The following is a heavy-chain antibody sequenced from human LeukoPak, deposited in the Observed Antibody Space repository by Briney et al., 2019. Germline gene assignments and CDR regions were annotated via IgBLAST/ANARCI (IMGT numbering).Heavy chain of an antibody. V-gene: IGHV3-66*02. CDR1: GFTVSSNY. J-gene: IGHJ4*02. CDR3: ASASAAGPLLVF. Sequence: GGSLRLSCAASGFTVSSNYMSWVRQAPEKGLEWVSVIYSGGSTYYADSVKGRFTISRDNSKNTLYLQMNSLRAEDTAVYYCASASAAGPLLVFWGQGTLVTVSS. CDR2: IYSGGST. D-gene: IGHD2-2*01.